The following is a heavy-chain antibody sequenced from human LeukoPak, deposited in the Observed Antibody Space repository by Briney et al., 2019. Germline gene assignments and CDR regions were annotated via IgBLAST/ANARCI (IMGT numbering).Heavy chain of an antibody. J-gene: IGHJ6*03. CDR2: MNPNSGNT. D-gene: IGHD2-2*02. Sequence: ASVKVSCKASGYPFTSYDINWVRQATGQGLEWMGWMNPNSGNTGYAQKFQGRVTITRNTSISTAYKELSSLRSEDTAVYYCARGGCSTSCYIPYYYYYYYMDVWGKGTTVTVSS. V-gene: IGHV1-8*03. CDR3: ARGGCSTSCYIPYYYYYYYMDV. CDR1: GYPFTSYD.